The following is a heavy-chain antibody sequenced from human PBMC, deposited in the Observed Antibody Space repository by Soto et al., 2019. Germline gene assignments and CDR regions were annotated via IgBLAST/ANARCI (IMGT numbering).Heavy chain of an antibody. CDR1: GGSISSGGYY. J-gene: IGHJ3*02. CDR3: ARERTSTVTTHDAFDI. Sequence: QVQLQESGPGLVKPSQTLSLTCTVSGGSISSGGYYWSWIRQHPGKGLEWIGYIYYSGSTYYNPSLKSRVTISVDTSKNQFSLKLSSVTAADTAVYYCARERTSTVTTHDAFDISGQGTMVTVSS. D-gene: IGHD4-4*01. CDR2: IYYSGST. V-gene: IGHV4-31*03.